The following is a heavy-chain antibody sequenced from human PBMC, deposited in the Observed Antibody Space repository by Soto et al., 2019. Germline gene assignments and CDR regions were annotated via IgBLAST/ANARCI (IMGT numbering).Heavy chain of an antibody. CDR1: GFTFSSYS. V-gene: IGHV3-21*01. J-gene: IGHJ5*02. CDR3: ERGSSSPLSDWFDP. CDR2: ISSSSSYI. D-gene: IGHD6-6*01. Sequence: PGGSLRLSCAASGFTFSSYSMNWVRQAPGKGLEWVSSISSSSSYIYYADSVKGRFTISRDNAKNSLYLQMNSLRAEDTAVYYCERGSSSPLSDWFDPWGQGTLVTVSS.